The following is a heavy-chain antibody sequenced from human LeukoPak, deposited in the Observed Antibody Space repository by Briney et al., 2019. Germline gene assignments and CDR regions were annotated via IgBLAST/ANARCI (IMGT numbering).Heavy chain of an antibody. D-gene: IGHD5-18*01. Sequence: PGGSLRLSCAASGFTFRSYSTNWVRQAPGKGLEWVSYITSSSSTIYYADSVKGRFTISRDNAKNSLYLQMNSLRDEDTAVYYCARGAAGMAYFDYWGQGTLVTVSS. CDR2: ITSSSSTI. CDR1: GFTFRSYS. J-gene: IGHJ4*02. CDR3: ARGAAGMAYFDY. V-gene: IGHV3-48*02.